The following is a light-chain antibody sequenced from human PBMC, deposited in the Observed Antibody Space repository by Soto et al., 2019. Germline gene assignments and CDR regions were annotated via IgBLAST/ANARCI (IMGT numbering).Light chain of an antibody. CDR3: TSYTTSSIVA. J-gene: IGLJ2*01. Sequence: QSSLPQPASVCGSAGQSISISCTGTSRDFCGYNYVSWFQQHPGKAPRLMIYEGSNRPSGVSNRFSGSNSGNTGSLTISGLQAEDEANYFCTSYTTSSIVAFGGGTKVTVL. CDR2: EGS. CDR1: SRDFCGYNY. V-gene: IGLV2-14*01.